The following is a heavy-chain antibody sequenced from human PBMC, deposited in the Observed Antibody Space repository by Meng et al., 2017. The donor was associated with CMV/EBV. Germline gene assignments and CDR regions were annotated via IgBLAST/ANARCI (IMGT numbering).Heavy chain of an antibody. CDR1: GFTFSSYG. J-gene: IGHJ4*02. D-gene: IGHD6-6*01. CDR2: IWYDGSNK. CDR3: AKDFTYSSSPAYYFDY. Sequence: SGFTFSSYGMHWVRQAPGKGLERVAVIWYDGSNKYYADSVKGRFTISRDNSKNTLYLQMNSLRAEDTAVYYCAKDFTYSSSPAYYFDYWGQGTLVTVSS. V-gene: IGHV3-33*06.